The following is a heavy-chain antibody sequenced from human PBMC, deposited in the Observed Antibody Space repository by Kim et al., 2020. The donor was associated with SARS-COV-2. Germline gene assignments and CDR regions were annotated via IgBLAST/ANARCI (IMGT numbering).Heavy chain of an antibody. CDR2: ISGSGGST. J-gene: IGHJ1*01. D-gene: IGHD4-17*01. CDR1: GFTFSSYA. V-gene: IGHV3-23*01. Sequence: GGSLRLSCAASGFTFSSYAMSWVRQAPGKGLEWVSAISGSGGSTYYADSVKGRFTISRDNSKNTLYLQMNSLRAEDTAVYYCAKDPSTTVVTLKRYFQHWGQGTLVTVSS. CDR3: AKDPSTTVVTLKRYFQH.